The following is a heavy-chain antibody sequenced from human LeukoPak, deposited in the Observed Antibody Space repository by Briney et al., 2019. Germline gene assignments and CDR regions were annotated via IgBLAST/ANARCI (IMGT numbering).Heavy chain of an antibody. J-gene: IGHJ3*02. CDR1: ADSFSSHY. CDR3: ARDLVTVTKGFDI. V-gene: IGHV4-59*11. CDR2: ISYIGST. Sequence: PSETLSLTCAVSADSFSSHYWTWIRQAPGKGLEWIGYISYIGSTNYNPSLKSRVTISIDTSKIQFSLKLSSVTAADTAVYYCARDLVTVTKGFDIWGQGTMVSVSS. D-gene: IGHD4-17*01.